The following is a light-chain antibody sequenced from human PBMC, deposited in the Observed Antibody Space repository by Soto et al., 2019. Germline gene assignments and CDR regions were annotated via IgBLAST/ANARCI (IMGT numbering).Light chain of an antibody. CDR2: DAS. J-gene: IGKJ4*01. Sequence: EIVLTQSPGTLSLSPGEKVTLSCRASQSVSSQLAWYQQKPGQAPRLLIYDASNRATGIPARFSGSGSATDFTLTISSLEPEDFAVYYCQQRCDWPLTFGGGTKVDIK. CDR1: QSVSSQ. V-gene: IGKV3-11*01. CDR3: QQRCDWPLT.